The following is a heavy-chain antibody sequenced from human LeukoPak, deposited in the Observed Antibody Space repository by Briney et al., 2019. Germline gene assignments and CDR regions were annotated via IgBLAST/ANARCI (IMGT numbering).Heavy chain of an antibody. CDR3: AREYYYDSSGFDY. Sequence: PSETLSLTCAVYGVSFSGYYWSWIRQPPGKGLEWIGEINHSGSTNYNPSLKSRVTISVDTSKNQFSLKLSSVTAADTAVYYCAREYYYDSSGFDYWGQGTLVTVSS. CDR2: INHSGST. CDR1: GVSFSGYY. V-gene: IGHV4-34*01. J-gene: IGHJ4*02. D-gene: IGHD3-22*01.